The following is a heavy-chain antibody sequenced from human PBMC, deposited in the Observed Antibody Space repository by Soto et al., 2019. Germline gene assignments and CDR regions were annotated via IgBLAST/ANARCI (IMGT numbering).Heavy chain of an antibody. Sequence: EVQLVESGGGLVQPGGSLRLSCAASGFTVSSNYMSWVRQAPGKGLEWVSVIYSGGSTYYADSVKGRFTISRHNSKNTLYLQMNSLRAEDTAVYYCASRGTMVRGVTLDYWGQGTLVTVSS. D-gene: IGHD3-10*01. CDR2: IYSGGST. V-gene: IGHV3-53*04. J-gene: IGHJ4*02. CDR1: GFTVSSNY. CDR3: ASRGTMVRGVTLDY.